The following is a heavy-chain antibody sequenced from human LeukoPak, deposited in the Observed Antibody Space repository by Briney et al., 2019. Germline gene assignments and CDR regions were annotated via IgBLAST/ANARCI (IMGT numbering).Heavy chain of an antibody. D-gene: IGHD2-2*01. CDR3: TRGYCSSTSCYLFPSYYFDY. J-gene: IGHJ4*02. Sequence: GGSLRLSCTASEFTFGDYAMSWVRQAPGKGLEWVGFIRSKAYGGTTEYAASVKGRFTISRDDSKSIAYLQMNSLKTEDTAVYYCTRGYCSSTSCYLFPSYYFDYWGQGTLVTVSS. CDR1: EFTFGDYA. CDR2: IRSKAYGGTT. V-gene: IGHV3-49*04.